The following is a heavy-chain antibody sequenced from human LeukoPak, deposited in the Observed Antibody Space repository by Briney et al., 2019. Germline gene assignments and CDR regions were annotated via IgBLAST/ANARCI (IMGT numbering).Heavy chain of an antibody. Sequence: PGRSLRLSCAASGFTFSSYGMHWVRQAPGKGLEWVAVISYDGSNKYYADSVKGRFTISRDNSKNTLYLQMNSLRAEDTAVYYCAKDLTRCSGSSCYSVFDYWGQGTLVTVSS. V-gene: IGHV3-30*18. CDR1: GFTFSSYG. J-gene: IGHJ4*02. CDR2: ISYDGSNK. D-gene: IGHD2-15*01. CDR3: AKDLTRCSGSSCYSVFDY.